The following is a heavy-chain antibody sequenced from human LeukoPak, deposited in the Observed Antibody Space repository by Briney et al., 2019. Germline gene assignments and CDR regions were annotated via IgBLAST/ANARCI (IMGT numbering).Heavy chain of an antibody. Sequence: QPGGSLRLSCAASGFTFSSYGMHWVRQAPGKGLEWVAFIRYDGSNKYYADSVKGRFTISRDNSKNTLYLQMNSLRAEDTAVYYCTEMSSGWYEGRDYWGQGTLVTVSS. CDR2: IRYDGSNK. V-gene: IGHV3-30*02. D-gene: IGHD6-19*01. CDR1: GFTFSSYG. J-gene: IGHJ4*02. CDR3: TEMSSGWYEGRDY.